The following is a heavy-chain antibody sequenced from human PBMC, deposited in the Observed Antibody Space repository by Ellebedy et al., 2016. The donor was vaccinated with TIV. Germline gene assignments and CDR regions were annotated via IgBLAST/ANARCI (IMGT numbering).Heavy chain of an antibody. Sequence: ASVKVSCXASGYTFTSYYMHWVRQAPGQGLEWMGIINPSGGSTSYAQKLQGRVTMTTDTSTSTAYMELRSLRSDDTAVYYCAREMRGYFDWLAGEYYFDYWGQGTLITVSS. CDR3: AREMRGYFDWLAGEYYFDY. J-gene: IGHJ4*02. CDR2: INPSGGST. D-gene: IGHD3-9*01. V-gene: IGHV1-46*01. CDR1: GYTFTSYY.